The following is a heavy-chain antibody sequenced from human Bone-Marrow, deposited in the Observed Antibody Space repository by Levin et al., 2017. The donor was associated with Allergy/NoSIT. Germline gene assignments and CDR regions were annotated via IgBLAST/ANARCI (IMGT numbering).Heavy chain of an antibody. CDR1: AYSFSNYG. D-gene: IGHD2-2*01. CDR2: INVYNGNT. CDR3: ARVGSQLLGMGYYGMDV. J-gene: IGHJ6*02. V-gene: IGHV1-18*01. Sequence: ASVKVSCKASAYSFSNYGISWVRQAPGQGLEWMGWINVYNGNTNYAQKVLGRVTMTTDTSTSTAYMELRSLRSDDTAVYYCARVGSQLLGMGYYGMDVWGQGTTVTVSS.